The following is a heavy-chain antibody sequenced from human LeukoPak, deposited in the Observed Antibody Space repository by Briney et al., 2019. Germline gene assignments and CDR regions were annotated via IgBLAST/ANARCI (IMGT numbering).Heavy chain of an antibody. Sequence: GGSLRLSCAASGFTFDNFWMNWVRQAPGKGLEWVANINKDGSEKYYVDSVEGRFTISRDNARNSLYLQMNSLRAEDTAAYYCGVVYWGRGTLVTVSS. CDR3: GVVY. J-gene: IGHJ4*02. V-gene: IGHV3-7*01. CDR1: GFTFDNFW. CDR2: INKDGSEK.